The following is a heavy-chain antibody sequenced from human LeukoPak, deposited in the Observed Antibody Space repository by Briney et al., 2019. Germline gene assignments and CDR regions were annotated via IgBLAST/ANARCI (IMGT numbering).Heavy chain of an antibody. CDR2: INPNSGGT. V-gene: IGHV1-2*02. Sequence: ASVKVSCKASGYTFTGYYMHWVRQAPGQGLEWMGWINPNSGGTNYAQKFQGRVTMTRDTSISTAYMELSSLRSEDTAVYYCARGVPGYYYMDVWGKGTTVTVSS. D-gene: IGHD3-16*01. J-gene: IGHJ6*03. CDR1: GYTFTGYY. CDR3: ARGVPGYYYMDV.